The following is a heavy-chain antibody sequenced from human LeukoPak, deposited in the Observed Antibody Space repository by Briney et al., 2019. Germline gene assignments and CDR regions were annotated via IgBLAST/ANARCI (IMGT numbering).Heavy chain of an antibody. V-gene: IGHV4-34*01. CDR2: IDHRGSA. CDR1: GESSSAFF. CDR3: ASRSLGIAAARCFDN. D-gene: IGHD6-6*01. Sequence: SETLSLTCAVYGESSSAFFWSWIRQSPGRGLEWIGEIDHRGSATYNPSLQSRLTISVDTSKNQFSLRLNSVTAADTGVYYCASRSLGIAAARCFDNWGQGTPVTVS. J-gene: IGHJ4*02.